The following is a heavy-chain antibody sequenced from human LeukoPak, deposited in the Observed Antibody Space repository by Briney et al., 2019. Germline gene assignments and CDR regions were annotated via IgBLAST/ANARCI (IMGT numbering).Heavy chain of an antibody. CDR1: GFTSSSYS. CDR2: ISSSSSYI. J-gene: IGHJ4*02. Sequence: GGSLRLSCAASGFTSSSYSMNWVRQAPGKGLEWVSSISSSSSYIYYADSVKGRFTISRDNAKNSLYLQMNSLRAEDTAVYYCARDRITMVRGVAYFDYWGQGTLVTVSS. CDR3: ARDRITMVRGVAYFDY. D-gene: IGHD3-10*01. V-gene: IGHV3-21*01.